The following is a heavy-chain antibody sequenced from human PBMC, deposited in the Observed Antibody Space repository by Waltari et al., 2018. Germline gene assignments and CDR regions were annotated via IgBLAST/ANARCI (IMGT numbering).Heavy chain of an antibody. Sequence: EVQLVESGGGLVKPGGSLRLSCAASGFTFSNAWMSWVRQAPGKGLEWVGRIQSKTDGATTHYAAPVKGRFTISRDDSKNTLYLQMNSLKTEDTAVYYCTTGRVSNDAFDIWDQGTMVTVSS. J-gene: IGHJ3*02. CDR2: IQSKTDGATT. CDR3: TTGRVSNDAFDI. CDR1: GFTFSNAW. V-gene: IGHV3-15*01.